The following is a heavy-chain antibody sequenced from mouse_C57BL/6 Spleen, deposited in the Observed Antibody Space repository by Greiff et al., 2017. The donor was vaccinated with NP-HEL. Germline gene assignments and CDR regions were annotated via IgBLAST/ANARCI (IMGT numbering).Heavy chain of an antibody. Sequence: VKLQQPGAELVKPAASVKVSCKASGYTFTSYWMHWVKQRPGQGLEWIGRIHPSDSDTNYNQKFKGKATLTVDKSSSTAYMQLSSLTSEDSAVYYCAILSPYDYGGAWFAYWGQGTLVTVSA. D-gene: IGHD2-4*01. CDR3: AILSPYDYGGAWFAY. V-gene: IGHV1-74*01. CDR2: IHPSDSDT. J-gene: IGHJ3*01. CDR1: GYTFTSYW.